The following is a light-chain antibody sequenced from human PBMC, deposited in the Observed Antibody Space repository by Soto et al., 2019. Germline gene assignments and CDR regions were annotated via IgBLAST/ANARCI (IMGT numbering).Light chain of an antibody. CDR2: HAS. Sequence: DIQMTQSPSTLSASIGHRVTLSCRASQSIARWLAWYQQKPGQAPNLLIYHASNLRGGVPSRFSGGGSGTEFTLTISSVQPDDIATYSCQQYNSYSWTSGQGTKVDIK. CDR3: QQYNSYSWT. V-gene: IGKV1-5*01. CDR1: QSIARW. J-gene: IGKJ1*01.